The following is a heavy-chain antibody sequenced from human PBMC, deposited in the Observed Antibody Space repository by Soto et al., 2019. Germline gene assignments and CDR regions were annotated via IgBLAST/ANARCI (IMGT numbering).Heavy chain of an antibody. Sequence: QVQLVESGGGVVQPGRSLRLSCAASGFTFSSYGMHWVRQAPGKGLEWVAVISYDGSNKYYADSVKGRFTISRDNSKNTLYLQMNSLRAEDTAVYYCAKDRRGELYASDWFDPWGQGTLVTVSS. D-gene: IGHD3-16*01. J-gene: IGHJ5*02. V-gene: IGHV3-30*18. CDR2: ISYDGSNK. CDR1: GFTFSSYG. CDR3: AKDRRGELYASDWFDP.